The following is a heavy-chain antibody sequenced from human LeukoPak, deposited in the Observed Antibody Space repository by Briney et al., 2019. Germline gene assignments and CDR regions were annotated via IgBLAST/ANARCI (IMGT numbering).Heavy chain of an antibody. V-gene: IGHV3-21*01. D-gene: IGHD4-17*01. J-gene: IGHJ4*02. CDR2: ISSSSSYI. Sequence: GGSLRLSCAASGFTFSSYSMNWVRQAPGKGLDWVSSISSSSSYIYYADSVKGRFTISRDNAKNSRYLQMNSLRAEDPAVYYCARGSTALCDYWGQGTLVSVSS. CDR1: GFTFSSYS. CDR3: ARGSTALCDY.